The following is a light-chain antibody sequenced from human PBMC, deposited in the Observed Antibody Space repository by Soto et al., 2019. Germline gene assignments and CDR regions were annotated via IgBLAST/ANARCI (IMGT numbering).Light chain of an antibody. Sequence: EIVLTQSPATLSLSPGERATLSCRASQSVSSYLAWYQQKPGQGPRLLIYDASKRATDIPARFTGSGAGTDFTLTISSLEPVDFAVYFCQQRSTWSFGQGTKVEI. V-gene: IGKV3-11*01. J-gene: IGKJ1*01. CDR1: QSVSSY. CDR2: DAS. CDR3: QQRSTWS.